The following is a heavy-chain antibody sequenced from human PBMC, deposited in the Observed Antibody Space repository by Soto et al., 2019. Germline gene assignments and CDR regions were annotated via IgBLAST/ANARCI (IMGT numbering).Heavy chain of an antibody. J-gene: IGHJ4*02. CDR3: ARDISRYDLTAY. D-gene: IGHD5-12*01. CDR2: INPNSGGT. V-gene: IGHV1-2*02. Sequence: QVQLVQSGAEVMKPGASVKVSCKASGYTFTGYYMHWVRQAPGQGLEWMGWINPNSGGTNYAQKFQGRVTMTRDTAISTAYMELSRLISDDTAVYYCARDISRYDLTAYWGQGTLVTVSS. CDR1: GYTFTGYY.